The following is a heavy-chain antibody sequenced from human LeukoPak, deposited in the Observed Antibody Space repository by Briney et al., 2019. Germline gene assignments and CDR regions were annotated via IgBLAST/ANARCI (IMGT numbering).Heavy chain of an antibody. J-gene: IGHJ6*02. D-gene: IGHD3-10*01. Sequence: GGSLRLSCAASGFIFSTFGMRWFRQAPGKGLEWVALISHDGGEEFYGDSVKGRFTVSRDNSKSVMHLQMDSLRVEDTAVYYCARVVEQHVAYYYGLDVWGQGTTVTVS. CDR3: ARVVEQHVAYYYGLDV. CDR1: GFIFSTFG. V-gene: IGHV3-30-3*01. CDR2: ISHDGGEE.